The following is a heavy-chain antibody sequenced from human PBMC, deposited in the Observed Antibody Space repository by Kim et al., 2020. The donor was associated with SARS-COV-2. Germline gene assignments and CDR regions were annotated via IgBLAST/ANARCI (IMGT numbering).Heavy chain of an antibody. V-gene: IGHV3-33*05. D-gene: IGHD3-22*01. CDR2: ISYDGSNK. Sequence: GGSLRLSCAASGFTFSSYGMHWVRQAPGKGLEWVAVISYDGSNKYYADSVKGRFTISRDNSKNTLYLQMNSLRAEDTAVYYCARGGITMIVVAPGYWGQG. CDR3: ARGGITMIVVAPGY. J-gene: IGHJ4*02. CDR1: GFTFSSYG.